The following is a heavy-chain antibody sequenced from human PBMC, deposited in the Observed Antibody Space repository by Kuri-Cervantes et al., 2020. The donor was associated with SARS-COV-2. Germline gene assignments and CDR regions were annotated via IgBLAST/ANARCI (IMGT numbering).Heavy chain of an antibody. CDR3: ARLGGHAGDGYNPGHDY. D-gene: IGHD5-24*01. Sequence: GSLRLSCTVSGGSISSSSYYWGWIRQPPGKGLEWIGSIYYSGSTYYNPSLKSRVTISVDTSKNQFSLKLSSVTAADTAVYYCARLGGHAGDGYNPGHDYWGQGTLVTVSS. J-gene: IGHJ4*02. CDR2: IYYSGST. V-gene: IGHV4-39*07. CDR1: GGSISSSSYY.